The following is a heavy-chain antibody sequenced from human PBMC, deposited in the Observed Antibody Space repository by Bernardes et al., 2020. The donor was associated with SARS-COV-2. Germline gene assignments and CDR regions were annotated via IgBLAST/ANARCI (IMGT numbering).Heavy chain of an antibody. V-gene: IGHV3-23*01. CDR3: AKGSVIDH. CDR2: ISDSGGTK. J-gene: IGHJ4*02. Sequence: GGSLRLSCAASGFTFKQFPMTWVRQVPGKGLEWVSVISDSGGTKFYADSVRGRFTISRDKSKNTLYLQMNSLRAEDTAVYYCAKGSVIDHWGQGTLVTVSS. CDR1: GFTFKQFP.